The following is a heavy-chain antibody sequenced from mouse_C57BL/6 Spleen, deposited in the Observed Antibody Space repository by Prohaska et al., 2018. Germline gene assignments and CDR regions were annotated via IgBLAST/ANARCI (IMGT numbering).Heavy chain of an antibody. J-gene: IGHJ2*01. CDR3: ARPDSSGYVDY. D-gene: IGHD3-2*02. V-gene: IGHV1-69*01. Sequence: QVQLQQPGAELVMPGASVKLSCKASGYTFTSYWMHWVKQRPGQGLEWIGEIDPSDSYTNYNQKFKGKATLTVDKSSSTAYMQLSSLTSEDSAVYYCARPDSSGYVDYWGQGTTLTVSS. CDR2: IDPSDSYT. CDR1: GYTFTSYW.